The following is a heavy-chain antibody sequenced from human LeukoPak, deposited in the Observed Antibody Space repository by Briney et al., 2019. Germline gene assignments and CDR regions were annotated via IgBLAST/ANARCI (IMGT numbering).Heavy chain of an antibody. CDR1: GFTFSSYA. Sequence: GSLRLSCAASGFTFSSYAMSWVRQAPGKGLEWVSGISGSGGSTYYADSVKGRFTISRDNAKNSLYLQMNSLRAEDTAVYYCATWFFDYWGQGTLVTVSS. D-gene: IGHD3-22*01. CDR2: ISGSGGST. V-gene: IGHV3-23*01. J-gene: IGHJ4*02. CDR3: ATWFFDY.